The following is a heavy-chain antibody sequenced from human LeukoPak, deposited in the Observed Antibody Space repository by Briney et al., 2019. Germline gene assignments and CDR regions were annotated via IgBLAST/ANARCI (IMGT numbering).Heavy chain of an antibody. V-gene: IGHV3-7*01. CDR1: GLTLSNYC. J-gene: IGHJ4*02. CDR3: TRGGRNTSYYWYY. CDR2: IKRDGVET. D-gene: IGHD1-26*01. Sequence: GGSLRLSCAASGLTLSNYCMTWVRQGPGKGLEWVATIKRDGVETCYVDSVRGRFTISRDNAENSVYLRMNNLRDEDTAVYYCTRGGRNTSYYWYYWGQGTLVTVSS.